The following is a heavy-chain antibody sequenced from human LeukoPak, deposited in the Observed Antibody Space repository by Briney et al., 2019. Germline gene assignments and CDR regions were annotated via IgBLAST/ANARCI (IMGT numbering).Heavy chain of an antibody. V-gene: IGHV1-69*13. CDR3: ARDVGSSGYYRAFDI. CDR1: GGTFSSYA. J-gene: IGHJ3*02. CDR2: IIPIFGTA. D-gene: IGHD3-22*01. Sequence: ASVKVSCKASGGTFSSYAISWVRQAPGPGLEWMGGIIPIFGTANYAQKFQGRVTITADESTSTAYMELSSLRSEDTAVYYCARDVGSSGYYRAFDIWRQGTMVTVSS.